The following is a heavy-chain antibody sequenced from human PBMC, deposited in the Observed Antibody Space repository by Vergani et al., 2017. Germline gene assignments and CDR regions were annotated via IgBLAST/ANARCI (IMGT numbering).Heavy chain of an antibody. CDR3: ARGSNTPYSYGQRGLDY. V-gene: IGHV4-34*01. CDR2: IKHSGST. D-gene: IGHD5-18*01. J-gene: IGHJ4*02. CDR1: GGSFSGYY. Sequence: QVQLQQWGAGLLKPLETLSLTRAVYGGSFSGYYWSWIRPPPGKGLEWNGEIKHSGSTNYNPSLKSRVTISVDTSKNQFSMKLSSVTAADTAVYYCARGSNTPYSYGQRGLDYWGQGTLVTVSS.